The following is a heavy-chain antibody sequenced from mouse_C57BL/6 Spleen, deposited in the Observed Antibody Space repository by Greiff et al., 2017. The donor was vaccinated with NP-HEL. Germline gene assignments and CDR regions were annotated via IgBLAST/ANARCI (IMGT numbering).Heavy chain of an antibody. V-gene: IGHV2-2*01. D-gene: IGHD2-4*01. Sequence: VKLMESGPGLVQPSQSLSITCTVSGFSLTSYGVHWVRQSPGKGLEWLGVIWSGGSTDYNAAFISRLSISKDNSKSQVFFKMNSLQADDTAIYYCARNYNDYGWYFDVWGTGTTVTVSS. J-gene: IGHJ1*03. CDR1: GFSLTSYG. CDR2: IWSGGST. CDR3: ARNYNDYGWYFDV.